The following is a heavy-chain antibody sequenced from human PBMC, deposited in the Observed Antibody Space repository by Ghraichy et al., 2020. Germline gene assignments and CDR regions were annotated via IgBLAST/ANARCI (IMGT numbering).Heavy chain of an antibody. J-gene: IGHJ5*02. Sequence: GGSLRLSWAASGFTFSSYSMNWVRQAPGKGLEWVSSISSSSSYIYYADSVKGRFTISRDNAKNSLYLQMNSLRAEDTAVYYCARDIEYSSSEDWFDPWGQGTLVTVSS. V-gene: IGHV3-21*01. CDR2: ISSSSSYI. D-gene: IGHD6-6*01. CDR1: GFTFSSYS. CDR3: ARDIEYSSSEDWFDP.